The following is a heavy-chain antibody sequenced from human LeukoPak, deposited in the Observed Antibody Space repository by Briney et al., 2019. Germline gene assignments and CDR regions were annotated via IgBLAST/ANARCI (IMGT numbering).Heavy chain of an antibody. Sequence: ADTQSLTCNVSSGSISLYYGIWIPQSTGKGLEWLGRIYSSGTTIYNPSLKSRVTMFVDTSDNQFSLTLSHVTAADTGAYFFARDHSYIIGFYDYWGQGTLVTVSS. D-gene: IGHD3-10*01. CDR1: SGSISLYY. V-gene: IGHV4-4*07. CDR2: IYSSGTT. J-gene: IGHJ4*02. CDR3: ARDHSYIIGFYDY.